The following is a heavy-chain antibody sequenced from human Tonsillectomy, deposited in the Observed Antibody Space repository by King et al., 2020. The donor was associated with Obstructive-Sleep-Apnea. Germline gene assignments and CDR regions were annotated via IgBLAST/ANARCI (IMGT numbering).Heavy chain of an antibody. D-gene: IGHD4-17*01. J-gene: IGHJ6*02. CDR2: IYYSGST. CDR1: GGSISSYY. V-gene: IGHV4-59*08. CDR3: ARHLYGAYGMDV. Sequence: VQLQESGPGLVKPSETLSLTCTVSGGSISSYYWSWIRQPPGKGLEWIGYIYYSGSTNYNPSLKTRVTISVDTSKNQFSLKMSSVTAADTAVYYCARHLYGAYGMDVWGQGTTVTVSS.